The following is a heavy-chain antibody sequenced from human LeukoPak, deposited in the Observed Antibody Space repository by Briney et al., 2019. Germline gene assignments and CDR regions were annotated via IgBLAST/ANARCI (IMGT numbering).Heavy chain of an antibody. V-gene: IGHV4-4*07. J-gene: IGHJ6*02. Sequence: PSETLSLTCTVSGGSISSYDCSWIRQPAGKGLEWIGRIYTSGSTNYNPSLKSRVNMSVDMSKNQFSLKLSSVTAADTAVYYCARDLRVWFGVYYGMDVWGQGTTVTVSS. CDR1: GGSISSYD. CDR2: IYTSGST. D-gene: IGHD3-10*01. CDR3: ARDLRVWFGVYYGMDV.